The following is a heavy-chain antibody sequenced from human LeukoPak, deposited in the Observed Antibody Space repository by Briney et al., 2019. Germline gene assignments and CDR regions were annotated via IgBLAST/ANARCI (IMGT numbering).Heavy chain of an antibody. CDR2: INPGGGAT. V-gene: IGHV1-46*01. J-gene: IGHJ4*02. CDR1: GYTFTNNY. CDR3: ARGSFDGGNWALDY. Sequence: ASVKVSCKASGYTFTNNYMHWARQAPGQGLEWMGIINPGGGATSYAQKFQGGVTMTRDTSTSTVFMELSSLRSEDTAVYYCARGSFDGGNWALDYWGQGTLVTVSS. D-gene: IGHD4-23*01.